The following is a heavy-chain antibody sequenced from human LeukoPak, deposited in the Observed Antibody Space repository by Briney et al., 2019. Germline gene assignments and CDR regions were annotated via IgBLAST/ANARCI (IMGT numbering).Heavy chain of an antibody. D-gene: IGHD3-9*01. CDR2: MKVDGSDI. V-gene: IGHV3-7*01. Sequence: GGSLRLSCAASGFTFTNDFMTWVRQAPGKGLEWVANMKVDGSDIHYVDSVKGRFTISSDNARNSLYLQMNSLRAEDTAVYYCARDLEGHYDILTGYWGQGTLVTVSS. J-gene: IGHJ4*02. CDR1: GFTFTNDF. CDR3: ARDLEGHYDILTGY.